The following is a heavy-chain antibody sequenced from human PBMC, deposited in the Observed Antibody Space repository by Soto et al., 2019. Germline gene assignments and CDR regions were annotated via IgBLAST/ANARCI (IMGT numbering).Heavy chain of an antibody. Sequence: QVQLVESGGGVVQPGRSLRLSCAASGFTFSSYGMHWVRQAPGKGLEWVAVISYDGDYQYYEESVKGRFTISRHDSKNTLYLQMDSLRAEDTAVYYCAKSGRIVGATRVYYYYGMDVWGQGTSVTVSS. D-gene: IGHD1-26*01. V-gene: IGHV3-30*18. CDR3: AKSGRIVGATRVYYYYGMDV. CDR1: GFTFSSYG. J-gene: IGHJ6*02. CDR2: ISYDGDYQ.